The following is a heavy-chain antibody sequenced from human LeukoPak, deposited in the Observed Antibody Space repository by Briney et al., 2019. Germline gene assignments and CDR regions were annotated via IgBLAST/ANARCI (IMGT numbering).Heavy chain of an antibody. CDR2: IYYSGST. CDR3: ASSTFYDSSGYHFDY. CDR1: GVSISTYY. J-gene: IGHJ4*02. D-gene: IGHD3-22*01. Sequence: SETLSLTCTVSGVSISTYYWSWIRQHPGKGLEWIGYIYYSGSTYYNPSLKSRVTISVDTSKNQFSLKLSSVTAADTAVYYCASSTFYDSSGYHFDYWGQGTLVTVSS. V-gene: IGHV4-59*06.